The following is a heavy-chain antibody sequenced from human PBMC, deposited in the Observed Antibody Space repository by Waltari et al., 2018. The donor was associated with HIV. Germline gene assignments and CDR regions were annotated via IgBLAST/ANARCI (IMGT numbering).Heavy chain of an antibody. Sequence: EVQLVESGGGLVQTGGSLRLSCADYGFSFRSCWLNGVRQAPGKGLEGGANINQDGSEKYYVDSVKGRFTISRDNAKNSLYREMNNLRAEDTAVYYCAGEMPTIIGDAFDIWGQGTIVTISS. V-gene: IGHV3-7*01. D-gene: IGHD3-16*02. J-gene: IGHJ3*02. CDR2: INQDGSEK. CDR1: GFSFRSCW. CDR3: AGEMPTIIGDAFDI.